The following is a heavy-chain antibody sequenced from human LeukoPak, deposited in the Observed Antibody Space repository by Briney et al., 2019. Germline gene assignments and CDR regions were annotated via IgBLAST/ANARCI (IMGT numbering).Heavy chain of an antibody. CDR2: IRVGGET. V-gene: IGHV3-23*01. CDR1: GFTFSSYA. J-gene: IGHJ4*02. D-gene: IGHD7-27*01. CDR3: AKGTGDTGYYFDY. Sequence: GGSLRLSCAASGFTFSSYAMNWVRQAPGKGLEWVPGIRVGGETHYADSVKGRFTISRDNSENTLYLQMSGLRAEDTAVYHCAKGTGDTGYYFDYWGQGTLVTVSS.